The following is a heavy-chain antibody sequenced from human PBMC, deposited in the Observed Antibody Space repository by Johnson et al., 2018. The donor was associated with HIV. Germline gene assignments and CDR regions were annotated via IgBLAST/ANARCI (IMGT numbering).Heavy chain of an antibody. Sequence: EVHLVESGGDLVQSGGSLRLSCAVSGISVSVNYMSWVRQAPGKGLEWVSLIDSGGTTNYEDSVKGRFTISRDNSKNTLYLQMNSLRAEDTAVYYCAKDVGGWELVLDAFDIWGQGTMVTVSS. J-gene: IGHJ3*02. V-gene: IGHV3-66*02. CDR3: AKDVGGWELVLDAFDI. CDR1: GISVSVNY. CDR2: IDSGGTT. D-gene: IGHD1-26*01.